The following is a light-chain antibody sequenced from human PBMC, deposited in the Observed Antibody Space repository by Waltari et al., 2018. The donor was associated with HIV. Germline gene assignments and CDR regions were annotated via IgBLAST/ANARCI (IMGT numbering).Light chain of an antibody. Sequence: DIRLTQSPSLLSASVGDRASLTCRASQGIGTNLAWFQQKAGKVPNLLIYSASTLHVGVPSRFSGSGSGTEFTLTIDNLQPEDFATYYCLQLSNFPFTFGQGTKLAIK. CDR2: SAS. CDR1: QGIGTN. V-gene: IGKV1-9*01. J-gene: IGKJ2*01. CDR3: LQLSNFPFT.